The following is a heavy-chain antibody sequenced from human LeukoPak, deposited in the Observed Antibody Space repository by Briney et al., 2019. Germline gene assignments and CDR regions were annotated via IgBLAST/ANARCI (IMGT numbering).Heavy chain of an antibody. CDR1: GGTFSSYA. CDR2: IIPIFGTA. CDR3: ARDGRRGNYLDF. Sequence: SVKVSCKASGGTFSSYAISWVRQATGEGLEWMGGIIPIFGTANYAQKFHGRVTITADESTSTAYMELSSLRSEDTAVYYCARDGRRGNYLDFWGKGTTVTVSS. V-gene: IGHV1-69*13. J-gene: IGHJ6*03. D-gene: IGHD3-10*01.